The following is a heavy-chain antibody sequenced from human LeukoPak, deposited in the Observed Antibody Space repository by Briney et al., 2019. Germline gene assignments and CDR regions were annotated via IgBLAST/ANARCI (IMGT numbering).Heavy chain of an antibody. J-gene: IGHJ4*02. CDR3: AREGIAAAFDY. D-gene: IGHD6-13*01. V-gene: IGHV1-18*01. Sequence: ASVKVSCKASGYTFSSYGITWVRQAPGQGLEWMGWISADNGNTKYAQILQGRVTMTTDTSTSTAYMELRSLRSDDTAVYYCAREGIAAAFDYWGQGTLVTVSS. CDR2: ISADNGNT. CDR1: GYTFSSYG.